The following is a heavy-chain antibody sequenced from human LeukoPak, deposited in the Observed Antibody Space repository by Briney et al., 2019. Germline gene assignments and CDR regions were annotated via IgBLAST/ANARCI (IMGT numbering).Heavy chain of an antibody. J-gene: IGHJ3*02. CDR2: MSRNGGST. Sequence: PGGTLRLSCGVSGCSFDDYGMNWVRHPPGKGLEWVSGMSRNGGSTGYADSVKGRCTISRDDANNSLYLQMNSLRPEDTALYYSARESLNYYESNTYAPIALDIWGQGTMVTVSS. D-gene: IGHD3-22*01. V-gene: IGHV3-20*04. CDR3: ARESLNYYESNTYAPIALDI. CDR1: GCSFDDYG.